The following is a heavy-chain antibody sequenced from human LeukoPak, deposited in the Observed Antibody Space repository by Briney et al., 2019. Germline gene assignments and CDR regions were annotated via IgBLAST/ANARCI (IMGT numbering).Heavy chain of an antibody. CDR1: GGSMGTNY. Sequence: TSETLSLTCTLSGGSMGTNYWNWIRQPPEKGLEWRGYIYYTGSTIHNRSLKGRVTISVDTSKYVFSLQTSSASAADTAVYCCASRRGVVPAYDIWGQGTMVTVSS. CDR3: ASRRGVVPAYDI. D-gene: IGHD2-21*01. J-gene: IGHJ3*02. V-gene: IGHV4-59*01. CDR2: IYYTGST.